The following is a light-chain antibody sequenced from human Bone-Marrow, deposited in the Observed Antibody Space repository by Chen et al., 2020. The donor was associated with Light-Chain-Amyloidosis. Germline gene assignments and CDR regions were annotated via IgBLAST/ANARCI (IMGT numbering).Light chain of an antibody. CDR1: NIGYTS. V-gene: IGLV3-21*02. CDR3: QVWDRSSDRPV. Sequence: SYLLTQLPSPSVAPGQAPTTACGGNNIGYTSVHWYQQTPGQAPLLVAYDDSDRPSGIPERLSGSNSGNTATLTISRVEAGDEADYYCQVWDRSSDRPVFGGGTKLTVL. CDR2: DDS. J-gene: IGLJ3*02.